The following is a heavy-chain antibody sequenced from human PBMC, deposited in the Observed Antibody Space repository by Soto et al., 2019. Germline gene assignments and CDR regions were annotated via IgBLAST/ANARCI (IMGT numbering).Heavy chain of an antibody. CDR3: ARRGALTSYYYGYYFDY. V-gene: IGHV1-69*13. CDR2: IIPIFGTA. D-gene: IGHD3-9*01. CDR1: GGTFSSYA. J-gene: IGHJ4*02. Sequence: SVKVSCKASGGTFSSYAISWVRQAPGQGLEWMGGIIPIFGTANYAQKFQGRVTITADESTSTAYMELSSLTSEDTAVYYCARRGALTSYYYGYYFDYWGQGTLVTVSS.